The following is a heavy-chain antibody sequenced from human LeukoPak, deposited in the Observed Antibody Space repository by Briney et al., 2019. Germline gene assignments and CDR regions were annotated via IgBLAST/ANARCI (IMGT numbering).Heavy chain of an antibody. CDR1: GGTFSSYA. CDR3: AREGYNGYEEVSWFDP. CDR2: IIPIFGTA. D-gene: IGHD5-12*01. V-gene: IGHV1-69*06. J-gene: IGHJ5*02. Sequence: ASVTVSCKASGGTFSSYAISWVRQAPGQGLEWMGGIIPIFGTANYAQKFQGRVTITADKSTSTAYMELSSLRSEDTAVYYCAREGYNGYEEVSWFDPWGQGTLVTVSS.